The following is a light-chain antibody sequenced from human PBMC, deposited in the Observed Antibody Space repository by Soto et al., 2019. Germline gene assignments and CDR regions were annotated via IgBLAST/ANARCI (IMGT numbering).Light chain of an antibody. CDR2: LNSDGSH. V-gene: IGLV4-69*01. J-gene: IGLJ1*01. CDR1: SGHSSYA. CDR3: QAFY. Sequence: QLVLTQSPSASASLGASVKLTCTLSSGHSSYAIAWHQQQPEKGPRYLMKLNSDGSHSKGDGIPDRFSGSSSGAERYLTISSLQSEDEADYYWQAFYFGTGTKVTVL.